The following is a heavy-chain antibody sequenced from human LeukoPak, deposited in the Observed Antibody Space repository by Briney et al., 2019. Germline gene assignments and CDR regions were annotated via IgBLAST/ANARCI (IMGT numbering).Heavy chain of an antibody. D-gene: IGHD3-22*01. J-gene: IGHJ4*02. CDR3: ARDIYDSGDFCGDF. CDR2: ISWNSGSI. Sequence: GGSLRLSCAVSGFDFGDYTMHWVRQPPGKGLEWVSLISWNSGSIKYTESVKGRFTISRDNSKNSLYLQMSSLRTEDTALYYCARDIYDSGDFCGDFWGQGTLVTVSS. CDR1: GFDFGDYT. V-gene: IGHV3-43*01.